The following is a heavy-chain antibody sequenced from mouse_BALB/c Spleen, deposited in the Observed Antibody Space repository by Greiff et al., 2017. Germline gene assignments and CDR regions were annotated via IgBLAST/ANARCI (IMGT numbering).Heavy chain of an antibody. CDR3: LLWYAMDY. V-gene: IGHV10-1*02. CDR1: GFTFNTYA. D-gene: IGHD2-1*01. CDR2: IRSKSNNYAT. Sequence: EVQVESGGGLVQPKGSLKLSCAASGFTFNTYAMNWVRQAPGKGLEWVARIRSKSNNYATYYADSVKDRFTISRDDSQSMLYLQMNNLKTEDTAMYYCLLWYAMDYWGQGTSVTVSS. J-gene: IGHJ4*01.